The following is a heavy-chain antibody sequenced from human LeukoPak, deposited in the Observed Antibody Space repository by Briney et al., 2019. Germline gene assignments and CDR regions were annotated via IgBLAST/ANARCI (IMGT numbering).Heavy chain of an antibody. V-gene: IGHV1-69*13. CDR3: ARDGYSYGDTPGYYYYGMDV. J-gene: IGHJ6*02. CDR2: IIPIFGTA. CDR1: GGTFSSYA. D-gene: IGHD5-18*01. Sequence: GASVKVSCKASGGTFSSYAISWVRQAPGQGLEWMGGIIPIFGTANYAQKFQGRVTITADESTSTAYMELSSLRSEDTAVYYCARDGYSYGDTPGYYYYGMDVWGQGTTVTVSS.